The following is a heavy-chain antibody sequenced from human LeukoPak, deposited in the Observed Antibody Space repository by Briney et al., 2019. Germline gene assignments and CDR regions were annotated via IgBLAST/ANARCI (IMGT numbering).Heavy chain of an antibody. J-gene: IGHJ6*02. Sequence: GGSLRLSCAASGFTFSSYEMNWVRQAPGKGLEWVSYISSSGSTIYYADSVKGRFTISRDNAKNSLYLQVNSLRADDTAVYYCARQVLQYSSSPYGMDVWGHGTTVTVSS. D-gene: IGHD6-6*01. V-gene: IGHV3-48*03. CDR1: GFTFSSYE. CDR3: ARQVLQYSSSPYGMDV. CDR2: ISSSGSTI.